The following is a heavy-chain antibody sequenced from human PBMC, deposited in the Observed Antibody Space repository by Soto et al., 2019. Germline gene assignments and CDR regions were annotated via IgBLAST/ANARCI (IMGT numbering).Heavy chain of an antibody. J-gene: IGHJ3*01. D-gene: IGHD6-19*01. CDR1: GFTLSSYG. V-gene: IGHV3-33*01. CDR3: AREVPVACVPPGGAFQV. Sequence: QVQLVESGGGVVQPGTSLRLSCAASGFTLSSYGMHWVRQAPGKGLEWVAVLWSDGSTRDYADSVVVRFTISRDISKYSLTLLLSGLRADVTALCYCAREVPVACVPPGGAFQVWGQGTMVPVSS. CDR2: LWSDGSTR.